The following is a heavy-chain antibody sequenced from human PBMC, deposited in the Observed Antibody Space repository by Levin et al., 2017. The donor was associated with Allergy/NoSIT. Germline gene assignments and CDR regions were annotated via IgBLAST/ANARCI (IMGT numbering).Heavy chain of an antibody. CDR3: GRELRPAPISWYYGVDV. Sequence: GGSLRLSCAASGFTFSASEMNWVRQAPGQGLEWLSFISPGGNTIDYADAVKGRFTTSRDNANNLVSLQLNSLRAEDTAVYYCGRELRPAPISWYYGVDVWGQGTTVTVSS. CDR1: GFTFSASE. CDR2: ISPGGNTI. V-gene: IGHV3-48*03. J-gene: IGHJ6*02. D-gene: IGHD2-2*02.